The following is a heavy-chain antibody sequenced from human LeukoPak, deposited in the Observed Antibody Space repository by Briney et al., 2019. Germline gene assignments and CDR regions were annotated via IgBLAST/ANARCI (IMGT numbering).Heavy chain of an antibody. D-gene: IGHD6-13*01. J-gene: IGHJ3*02. Sequence: GESLKISCKGSGYSFTSYWIGWVRQMPGKGLEWMGIIYPGDSDTRYSPSFQGQVTISADKSISTAYLQWSSLKASDTAMYYCARPEDRGYSSSWFDAFDIWGQGTMVTVSS. CDR2: IYPGDSDT. CDR3: ARPEDRGYSSSWFDAFDI. CDR1: GYSFTSYW. V-gene: IGHV5-51*01.